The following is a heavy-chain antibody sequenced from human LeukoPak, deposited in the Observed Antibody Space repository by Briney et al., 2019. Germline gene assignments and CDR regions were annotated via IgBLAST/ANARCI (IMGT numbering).Heavy chain of an antibody. D-gene: IGHD3-22*01. CDR2: ISAYNGNT. CDR1: GYTFTSYV. V-gene: IGHV1-18*01. CDR3: ARDRGGIVVVTPYYFDY. Sequence: ASVKVSCKASGYTFTSYVISWVRQAPGQGLEWMGWISAYNGNTNYAQKLQGRVTMTTDTSTSTAYMELRSLRSDDTAVYYCARDRGGIVVVTPYYFDYWGQGTLVTVSS. J-gene: IGHJ4*02.